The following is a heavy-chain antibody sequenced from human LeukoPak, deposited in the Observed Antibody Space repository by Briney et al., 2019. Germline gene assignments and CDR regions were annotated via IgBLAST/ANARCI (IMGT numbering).Heavy chain of an antibody. CDR2: IYWNDDK. CDR3: AKRRLELRSFRH. J-gene: IGHJ1*01. V-gene: IGHV2-5*01. D-gene: IGHD1-7*01. Sequence: SGPTLVNPTQTLTLTCTFSGFSLSTSGVGVGWIRQPPGKALEWLALIYWNDDKRYSPSLKSRLTITKDTSKNQVVLTMTNMDPVDTATYCFAKRRLELRSFRHWGQGTLVRVSS. CDR1: GFSLSTSGVG.